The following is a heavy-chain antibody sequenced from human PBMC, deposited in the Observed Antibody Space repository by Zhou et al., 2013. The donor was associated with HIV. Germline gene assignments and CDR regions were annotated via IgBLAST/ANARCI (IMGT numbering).Heavy chain of an antibody. Sequence: QVQLVQSGAEVKKPGSSVKVSCKASGGTFSSYAISWVRQAPGQGLEWMGGIIPIFGTANYAQKFQGRVTITTDESTSTAYMELSSLRSEDTAVYYCARDEKVVPAASYYYYYYMDVWGKGTTVTVSS. CDR1: GGTFSSYA. D-gene: IGHD2-2*01. J-gene: IGHJ6*03. CDR3: ARDEKVVPAASYYYYYYMDV. CDR2: IIPIFGTA. V-gene: IGHV1-69*05.